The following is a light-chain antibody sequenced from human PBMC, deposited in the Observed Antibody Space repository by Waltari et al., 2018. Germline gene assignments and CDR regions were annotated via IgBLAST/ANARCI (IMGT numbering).Light chain of an antibody. J-gene: IGKJ2*01. CDR3: QQYYGPPYN. CDR2: WAS. Sequence: DIMITQSSDVLAVSLGERVSTKCKSSHSVLDYFNNKDFLAWYQQKAGQPPRLLIHWASTRETGVPDRFSGSGSGTDFTLTISSLQAEDAALYYCQQYYGPPYNFGQGTRLEIK. CDR1: HSVLDYFNNKDF. V-gene: IGKV4-1*01.